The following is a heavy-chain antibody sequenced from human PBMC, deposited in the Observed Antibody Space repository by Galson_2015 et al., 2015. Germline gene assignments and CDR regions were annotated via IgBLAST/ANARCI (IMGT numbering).Heavy chain of an antibody. V-gene: IGHV1-2*04. CDR2: INPNSGDT. J-gene: IGHJ4*02. Sequence: QSGAEVKKPGESLKISCKASGYTFTGFYVHWVRQAPGQGLEWMGWINPNSGDTKYAQKFQGWFTTTRDTSISTAYMDLSRLKSDDTALYYCATASGDRCSPRCALDSWGQGTLVTVSS. D-gene: IGHD2-15*01. CDR1: GYTFTGFY. CDR3: ATASGDRCSPRCALDS.